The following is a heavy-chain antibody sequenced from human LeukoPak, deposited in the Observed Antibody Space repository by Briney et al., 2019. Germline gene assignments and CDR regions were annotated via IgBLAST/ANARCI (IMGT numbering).Heavy chain of an antibody. CDR2: TSAYNGNT. D-gene: IGHD1-26*01. V-gene: IGHV1-18*01. Sequence: ASVKVSCKASGYTFTSYGISWVRQAPGQGLEWMGWTSAYNGNTNYAQKLQGRVTMTTDTSTSTAYMELRSLRSDDTAVYYCARDLIHECELPPRGVCDYWGQGTLVTVSS. J-gene: IGHJ4*02. CDR3: ARDLIHECELPPRGVCDY. CDR1: GYTFTSYG.